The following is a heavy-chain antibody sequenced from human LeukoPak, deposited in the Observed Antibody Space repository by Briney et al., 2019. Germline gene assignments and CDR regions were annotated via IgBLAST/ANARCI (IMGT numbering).Heavy chain of an antibody. V-gene: IGHV4-39*01. Sequence: SETLSLTCTVSGGSISSTNYYWDWIRQPPGKGLEWIGNLYDSGSTHYNPSLKSRVTISVDTSKNQFSLRLTSVTAADTAVYYCARAPYDSGGYYDYYFDYWGQGTLVTVSS. D-gene: IGHD3-22*01. CDR3: ARAPYDSGGYYDYYFDY. CDR1: GGSISSTNYY. CDR2: LYDSGST. J-gene: IGHJ4*02.